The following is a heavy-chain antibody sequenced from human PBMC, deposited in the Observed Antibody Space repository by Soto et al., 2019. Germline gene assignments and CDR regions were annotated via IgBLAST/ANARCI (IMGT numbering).Heavy chain of an antibody. D-gene: IGHD3-16*01. J-gene: IGHJ4*02. CDR1: GYTFTSHG. Sequence: QVQLVQSGAEVKKPGASVKVSCKASGYTFTSHGISWVRQAPGQGLEWMGWGSGYNGNTNYAQKFQGRVTMTTDTSTTTAYMELRSLTSDDTAVYYCSRDLGAKVYFWGQGTLVTVSS. CDR2: GSGYNGNT. CDR3: SRDLGAKVYF. V-gene: IGHV1-18*01.